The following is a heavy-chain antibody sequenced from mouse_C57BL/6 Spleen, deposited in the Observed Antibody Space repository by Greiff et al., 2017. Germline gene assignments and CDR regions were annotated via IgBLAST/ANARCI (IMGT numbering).Heavy chain of an antibody. V-gene: IGHV7-1*01. J-gene: IGHJ2*01. CDR3: ARDRGYENYFDY. CDR2: SRNKANDYTT. Sequence: EVNLVESGGGLVQSGRSLRLSCATSGFTFSDFYMEWIRQAPGKGLEWIAASRNKANDYTTEYSASVKGRFIVSRDTSQSILYLQMNALRAEDTAIYYCARDRGYENYFDYWGQGTTLTVSS. CDR1: GFTFSDFY. D-gene: IGHD2-2*01.